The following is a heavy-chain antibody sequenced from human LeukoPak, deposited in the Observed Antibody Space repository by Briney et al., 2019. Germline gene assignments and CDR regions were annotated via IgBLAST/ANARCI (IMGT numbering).Heavy chain of an antibody. D-gene: IGHD4-17*01. Sequence: ASVKVSCKASGYTFTGYYMHWVRQAPGQGLEWMGWINPNSGGTNYAQKFQGRVTMTRDTSISTAYMELSRLRSDDTAVYYCAREGIGMTTVTIFDHWGQGTLVTVSS. CDR1: GYTFTGYY. CDR2: INPNSGGT. V-gene: IGHV1-2*02. J-gene: IGHJ4*02. CDR3: AREGIGMTTVTIFDH.